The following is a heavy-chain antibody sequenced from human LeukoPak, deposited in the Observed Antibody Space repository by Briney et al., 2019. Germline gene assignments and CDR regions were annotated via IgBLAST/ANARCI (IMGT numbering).Heavy chain of an antibody. J-gene: IGHJ1*01. D-gene: IGHD6-19*01. CDR3: AKSHTLYSSGWYTSSWYFQH. CDR2: ISGSGGST. CDR1: GFTFSSYA. V-gene: IGHV3-23*01. Sequence: PGGSLRLSCAASGFTFSSYAMSWVRQAPGKGLEWVSAISGSGGSTYYADSVKCRFTISRDNSKNTLYLQMNSLRAEDTAVYYCAKSHTLYSSGWYTSSWYFQHWGQGTLVTVSS.